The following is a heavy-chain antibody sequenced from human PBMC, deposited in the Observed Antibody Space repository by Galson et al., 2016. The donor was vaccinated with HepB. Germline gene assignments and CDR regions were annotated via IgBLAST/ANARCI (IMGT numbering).Heavy chain of an antibody. J-gene: IGHJ4*02. CDR1: GVTFNTYN. D-gene: IGHD1-26*01. Sequence: SLRLSCAGSGVTFNTYNMNWVRQAPGRGLEWVSYISSSGSVTSYADSVKGRFTISRDNAKNSLYLQMNNLRDEDTAVYYCVNSGNYRLTYWGQGTLVTVSS. V-gene: IGHV3-48*02. CDR2: ISSSGSVT. CDR3: VNSGNYRLTY.